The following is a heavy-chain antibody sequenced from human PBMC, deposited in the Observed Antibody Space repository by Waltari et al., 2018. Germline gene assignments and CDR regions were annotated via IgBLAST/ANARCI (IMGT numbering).Heavy chain of an antibody. Sequence: EVQLVESGGGLVKPGGSLRLSCAASGFTFSSYSMNWVRQAPGKGLQWVSSISSSSSYIYYADSVKGRFTISRDNAKNSLYLQMNSLRAEDTAVYYCARADCMITFGGVIVPNWFDPWGQGTLVTVSS. CDR1: GFTFSSYS. CDR3: ARADCMITFGGVIVPNWFDP. CDR2: ISSSSSYI. D-gene: IGHD3-16*02. V-gene: IGHV3-21*01. J-gene: IGHJ5*02.